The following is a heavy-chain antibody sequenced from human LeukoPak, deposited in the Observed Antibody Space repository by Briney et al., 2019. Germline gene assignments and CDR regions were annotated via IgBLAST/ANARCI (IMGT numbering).Heavy chain of an antibody. CDR3: ARGTFSYYYDSSGYFDAFEI. Sequence: GGSLRLSCALSGFTFSRYEMSWVRQAPGKGLEWVSSITSSGVTISYADSVGGRFTISRDNAKNSLYLQMNSLRAEDTAVYYCARGTFSYYYDSSGYFDAFEIWGQGTMVTVSS. V-gene: IGHV3-48*03. D-gene: IGHD3-22*01. J-gene: IGHJ3*02. CDR2: ITSSGVTI. CDR1: GFTFSRYE.